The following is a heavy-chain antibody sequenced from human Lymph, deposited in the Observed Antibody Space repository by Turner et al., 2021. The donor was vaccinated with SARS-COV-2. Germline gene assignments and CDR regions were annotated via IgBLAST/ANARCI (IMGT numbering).Heavy chain of an antibody. CDR2: ISTSGGST. D-gene: IGHD3-3*01. V-gene: IGHV3-23*01. CDR1: AFSFSNYA. CDR3: AKESASGIWHFDL. Sequence: EVQLLESGGGLVQPGGVLSLSCAASAFSFSNYAMSWVRQSTGKVLEWVSTISTSGGSTDYADYVKGRFTISIDNSKNTVYLQMNSLRAEDTAVYDCAKESASGIWHFDLWGRGTLVSVSS. J-gene: IGHJ2*01.